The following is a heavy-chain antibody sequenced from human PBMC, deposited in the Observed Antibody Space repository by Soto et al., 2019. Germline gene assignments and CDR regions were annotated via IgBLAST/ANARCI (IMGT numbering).Heavy chain of an antibody. CDR2: IRSKAYGGTT. CDR1: GFTFGDYA. D-gene: IGHD3-3*01. CDR3: TRARRSYDFWSGYPLGWFDP. Sequence: GGSLRLSCTASGFTFGDYAMSWFRQAPGKGLEWVGFIRSKAYGGTTEYAASVKGRFTISRDDSKSIAYLQMNSLKTEDTAVYYCTRARRSYDFWSGYPLGWFDPWGQGTLVTVSS. V-gene: IGHV3-49*03. J-gene: IGHJ5*02.